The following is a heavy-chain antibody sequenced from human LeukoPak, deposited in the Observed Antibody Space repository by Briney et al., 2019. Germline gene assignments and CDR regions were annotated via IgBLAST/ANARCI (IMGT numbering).Heavy chain of an antibody. D-gene: IGHD3-9*01. J-gene: IGHJ6*03. CDR3: ARVNYDILTGPLYYCYYYMDV. CDR2: IYYSGST. V-gene: IGHV4-39*07. Sequence: SETLSLTCTVSGGSISSSSYSWGWIRQPPGKGLEWIGNIYYSGSTYYNPSLKSRVTISVDTSKNQFSLKLSSVTAADTAVYYCARVNYDILTGPLYYCYYYMDVWGKGTTVTVSS. CDR1: GGSISSSSYS.